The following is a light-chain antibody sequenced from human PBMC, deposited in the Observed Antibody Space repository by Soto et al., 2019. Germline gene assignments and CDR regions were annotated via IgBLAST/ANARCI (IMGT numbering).Light chain of an antibody. CDR3: ISYTDRKSYI. J-gene: IGLJ1*01. CDR1: SSDIGSYNH. CDR2: AVS. V-gene: IGLV2-14*03. Sequence: QSLLTQPASVSGSPGQSITISCSGTSSDIGSYNHLAWYQQFPGKTPKLMIYAVSDRPPGVSARFSGSKSAITASLTISGLQTEDEADYYCISYTDRKSYIVGTRT.